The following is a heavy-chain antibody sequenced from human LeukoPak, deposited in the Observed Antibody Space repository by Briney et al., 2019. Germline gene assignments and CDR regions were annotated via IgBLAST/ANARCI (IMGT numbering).Heavy chain of an antibody. V-gene: IGHV3-21*01. J-gene: IGHJ6*03. CDR1: GLTFSNYN. CDR2: ISTSGSYI. D-gene: IGHD3-22*01. CDR3: ASYDSSGYWDYYYYMDV. Sequence: GGSLRPSCAASGLTFSNYNMNWVRQAPGKGLEWVSSISTSGSYIYYANSMKGRFTISRDNAKNSLYLQMNSLRAEDTAVYYCASYDSSGYWDYYYYMDVWGKGTTVTVSS.